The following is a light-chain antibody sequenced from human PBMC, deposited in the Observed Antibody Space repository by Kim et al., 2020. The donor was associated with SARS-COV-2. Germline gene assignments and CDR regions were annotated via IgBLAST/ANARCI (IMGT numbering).Light chain of an antibody. Sequence: SPEQRPPLAYRASQSVSSSYLAWYQQKPGQAPRLLIYDASSRATGIPDRFSGSGSGTDFTLTISRLEPEDFAVYYCQQYGSSPRTFGGGTKVDI. CDR3: QQYGSSPRT. V-gene: IGKV3-20*01. CDR2: DAS. CDR1: QSVSSSY. J-gene: IGKJ4*01.